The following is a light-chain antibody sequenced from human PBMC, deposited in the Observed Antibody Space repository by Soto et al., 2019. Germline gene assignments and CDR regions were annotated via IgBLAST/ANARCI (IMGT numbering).Light chain of an antibody. CDR2: GAT. CDR3: QQYNNWPPYT. CDR1: QSVSIN. J-gene: IGKJ2*01. V-gene: IGKV3-15*01. Sequence: ILLTQSPATLSVSPGXGATLSCRASQSVSINLAWYQQKPGQAPRLIIYGATTRATGTPARFSGSGSGTEFSLTITSLQSEDFALYFCQQYNNWPPYTFGQGTKVDIK.